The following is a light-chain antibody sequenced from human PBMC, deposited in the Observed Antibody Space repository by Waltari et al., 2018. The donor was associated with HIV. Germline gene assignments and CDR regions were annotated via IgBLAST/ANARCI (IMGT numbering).Light chain of an antibody. CDR1: TSNIGADYD. CDR2: GDA. J-gene: IGLJ2*01. CDR3: QSYDRSLSGVI. Sequence: QSVLTQPPSVSGAPGQRVTISCTGNTSNIGADYDVHWYQQLPGTAPNHLIYGDANRPSGVPDRFSGSTSATSASLTITWLRAEDECDYYCQSYDRSLSGVIFGGGTKLTVL. V-gene: IGLV1-40*01.